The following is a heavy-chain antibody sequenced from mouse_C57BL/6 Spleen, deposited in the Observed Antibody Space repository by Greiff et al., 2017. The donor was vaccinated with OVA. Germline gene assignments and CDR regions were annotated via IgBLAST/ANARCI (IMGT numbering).Heavy chain of an antibody. V-gene: IGHV1-9*01. Sequence: VMLVESGAELMKPGASVKLSCKATGYTFTGYWIEWVKQRPGHGLEWIGEILPGSGSTNYNEKFKGKATFTADTSSNTAYMQLSSLTTEDSAIYYCARGIYYYGSSYYAMDYWGQGTSVTVSS. J-gene: IGHJ4*01. CDR1: GYTFTGYW. CDR3: ARGIYYYGSSYYAMDY. D-gene: IGHD1-1*01. CDR2: ILPGSGST.